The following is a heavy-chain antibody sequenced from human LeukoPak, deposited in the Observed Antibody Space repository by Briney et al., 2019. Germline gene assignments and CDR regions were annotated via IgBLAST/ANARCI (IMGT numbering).Heavy chain of an antibody. D-gene: IGHD6-6*01. CDR2: IYSGGAT. CDR1: GLTVSSNF. V-gene: IGHV3-66*01. J-gene: IGHJ4*02. Sequence: GGSLRLSCAASGLTVSSNFMNWVRQAPGKGLEWVSLIYSGGATYYADSVKGRFTISRDNSKNTLYLQMNSLRAEDTAVYYCATRGRSSSGHGFSLDCWGQGTLVTVSS. CDR3: ATRGRSSSGHGFSLDC.